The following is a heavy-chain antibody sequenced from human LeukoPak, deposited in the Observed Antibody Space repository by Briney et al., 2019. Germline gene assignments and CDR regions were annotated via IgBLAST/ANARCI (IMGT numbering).Heavy chain of an antibody. CDR2: IYYSGSP. V-gene: IGHV4-59*01. J-gene: IGHJ1*01. Sequence: SETLSLTCTVSGGSISSYYWSWIRQPPGKGLEWIGYIYYSGSPNYNPSLKSRVTISVDTSKNQFSLKLSSVTAADTAVYYCARSITSSWYGDFQHWGQGTLVTVYS. D-gene: IGHD6-13*01. CDR3: ARSITSSWYGDFQH. CDR1: GGSISSYY.